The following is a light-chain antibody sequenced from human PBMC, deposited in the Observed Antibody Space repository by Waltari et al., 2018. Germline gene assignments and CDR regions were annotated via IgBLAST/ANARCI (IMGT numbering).Light chain of an antibody. J-gene: IGKJ1*01. V-gene: IGKV3-20*01. CDR2: DTS. CDR3: QMYVRLPVT. Sequence: EIVLTQSPGTLALSTGDRPTLPCRASQSVGRALAWYQQKPGQAPRLLIYDTSTRATGIPDRFSGSGSGTDFSLTISRVEPEDFAVYYCQMYVRLPVTFGQGTKVEVK. CDR1: QSVGRA.